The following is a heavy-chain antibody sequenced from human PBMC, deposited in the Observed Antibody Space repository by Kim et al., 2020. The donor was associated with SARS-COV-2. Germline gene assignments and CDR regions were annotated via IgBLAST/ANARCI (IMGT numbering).Heavy chain of an antibody. CDR2: ISSSGRVT. D-gene: IGHD2-21*01. J-gene: IGHJ6*01. CDR3: ATTLKPVYVVYYYYYAM. Sequence: GGSLRLSCSASGFTFSNYPMSWVRQAPGKGPEWVSGISSSGRVTYYADSVKGRFTISRDNSKNTLYLQVNSLRAEDTALYYCATTLKPVYVVYYYYYAM. V-gene: IGHV3-23*01. CDR1: GFTFSNYP.